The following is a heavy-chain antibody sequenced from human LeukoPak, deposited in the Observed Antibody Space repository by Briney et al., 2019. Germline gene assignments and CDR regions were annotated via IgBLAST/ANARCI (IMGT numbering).Heavy chain of an antibody. CDR2: IYYSGST. CDR1: GDSISSSSSY. CDR3: ARVAAAGNYYFDY. Sequence: SETLSLTCTVSGDSISSSSSYWGWIRQPPGKGLEWIGSIYYSGSTYYNTSLKSRVTISVDTSNNQFSLKLNSVTAADTAVYFCARVAAAGNYYFDYWGQGTLVTVSS. J-gene: IGHJ4*02. V-gene: IGHV4-39*01. D-gene: IGHD6-13*01.